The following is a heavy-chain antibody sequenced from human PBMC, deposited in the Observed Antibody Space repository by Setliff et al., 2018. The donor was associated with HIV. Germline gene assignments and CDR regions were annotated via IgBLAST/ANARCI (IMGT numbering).Heavy chain of an antibody. V-gene: IGHV4-59*01. CDR3: ARVQMAYAAFDV. Sequence: SETLSLTCTVSGGSISSYYWSWIRQSAGKGLEWIGSIYFTGSSDNNPSLKSRVTLSVDTSKHQFSLKLSSVTAADTAVYYCARVQMAYAAFDVWGQGTMVTVSS. D-gene: IGHD4-17*01. CDR2: IYFTGSS. CDR1: GGSISSYY. J-gene: IGHJ3*01.